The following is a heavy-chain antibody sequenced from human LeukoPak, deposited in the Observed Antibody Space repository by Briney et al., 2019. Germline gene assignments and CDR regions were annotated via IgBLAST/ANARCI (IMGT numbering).Heavy chain of an antibody. CDR1: GGSISSGGYY. V-gene: IGHV4-31*03. Sequence: SQTLSLTCSVSGGSISSGGYYWSWIRQHPGKGLEWIGYIYYSGSTYYNPSLKSRVNISVDTSKNRFSLKLSSVTAADTAVYYCARVNAAAWTFDYWGQGTLVTVSS. J-gene: IGHJ4*02. D-gene: IGHD6-13*01. CDR2: IYYSGST. CDR3: ARVNAAAWTFDY.